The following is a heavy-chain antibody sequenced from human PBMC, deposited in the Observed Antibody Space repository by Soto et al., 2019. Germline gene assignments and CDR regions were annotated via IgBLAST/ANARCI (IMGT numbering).Heavy chain of an antibody. V-gene: IGHV3-30-3*01. Sequence: GGSLRLSCAASGFTFSSYAMHWVRQAPGKGLEWVAVISYDGSNKYYADSVKGRFTISRDNSKNTLYLHMNSLRAEDTAVYYCARDLRDYSGYDYDYWGQGTLVTVSS. D-gene: IGHD5-12*01. CDR1: GFTFSSYA. J-gene: IGHJ4*02. CDR3: ARDLRDYSGYDYDY. CDR2: ISYDGSNK.